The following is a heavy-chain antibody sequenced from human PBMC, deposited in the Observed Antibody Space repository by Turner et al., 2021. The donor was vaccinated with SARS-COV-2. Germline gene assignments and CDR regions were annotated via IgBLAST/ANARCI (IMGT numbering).Heavy chain of an antibody. V-gene: IGHV4-39*01. CDR2: MYYRGST. D-gene: IGHD3-3*01. CDR3: ARSRLSGVDDY. Sequence: QLQLQESGPGLVKPSATLSLPCTVPGGSISSSSYCWGWIRQPPGKGLEWIGSMYYRGSTYYNPSLKSRVTISVDTSKNQFSLKLSSVTAADTAVYYCARSRLSGVDDYWGQGTLVTVSS. J-gene: IGHJ4*02. CDR1: GGSISSSSYC.